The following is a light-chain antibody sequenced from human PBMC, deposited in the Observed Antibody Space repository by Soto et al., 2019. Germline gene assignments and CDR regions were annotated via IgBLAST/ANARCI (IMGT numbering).Light chain of an antibody. CDR3: QQRSNWPPFT. J-gene: IGKJ3*01. CDR1: QSVSSY. CDR2: DAS. V-gene: IGKV3-11*01. Sequence: EIVLTQSPATLSLSPGERATLSCRASQSVSSYFAWYQQKPGQAPRLLIYDASNRSTGIPARFSGSGSGTDFTLPISSLELEDFAVYYCQQRSNWPPFTFGPGTKVDIK.